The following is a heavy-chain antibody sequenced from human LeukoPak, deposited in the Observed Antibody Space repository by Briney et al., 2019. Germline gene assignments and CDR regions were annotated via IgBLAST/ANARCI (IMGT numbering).Heavy chain of an antibody. D-gene: IGHD6-6*01. Sequence: PGGSLRLSCAASGFTFSSFSMNWVRQAPGKGLEWISYITSSSSSTYYADSVKGRFTISRDNAKNSLYLQMNSLRAEDTAVYYCARRGQLGWFDPWGRGTLVTVSS. V-gene: IGHV3-48*04. CDR2: ITSSSSST. CDR1: GFTFSSFS. J-gene: IGHJ5*02. CDR3: ARRGQLGWFDP.